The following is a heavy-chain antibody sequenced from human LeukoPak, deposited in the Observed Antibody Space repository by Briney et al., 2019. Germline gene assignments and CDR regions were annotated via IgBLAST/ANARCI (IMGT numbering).Heavy chain of an antibody. CDR2: INPSGGRT. Sequence: ASVTVSCKASGYTFTSYYMHWVRQAPGQGLEWMGIINPSGGRTSYAQKLQGRVTMTRDTSTSTVYMELSSLRSEDTAVYYCARSGRDSGSYYNWFDPWGQGTLVTVSP. CDR3: ARSGRDSGSYYNWFDP. CDR1: GYTFTSYY. J-gene: IGHJ5*02. D-gene: IGHD1-26*01. V-gene: IGHV1-46*01.